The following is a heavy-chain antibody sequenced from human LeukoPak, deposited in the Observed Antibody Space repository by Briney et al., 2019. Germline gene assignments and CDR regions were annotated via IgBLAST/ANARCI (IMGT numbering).Heavy chain of an antibody. CDR3: ARALNFWSGWYYYMDV. D-gene: IGHD3-3*01. CDR1: GGSISSGDYY. V-gene: IGHV4-30-4*08. Sequence: SQTLSLTCTVSGGSISSGDYYWSWIRQPPGKGLEWIGYIYYSGSTYCNPSLKSRVTISVDTSKNQFSLKLSSVTAADTAVYYCARALNFWSGWYYYMDVWGKGTTVTVSS. J-gene: IGHJ6*03. CDR2: IYYSGST.